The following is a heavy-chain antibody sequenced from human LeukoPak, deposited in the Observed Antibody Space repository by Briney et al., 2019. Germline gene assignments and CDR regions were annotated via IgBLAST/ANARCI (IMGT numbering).Heavy chain of an antibody. CDR2: IIPIFGIA. Sequence: GSSVKVSCKASGGTFSSYAISWVRQAPGQGLEWMGRIIPIFGIANYAQKFQGRVTITADKSTSTAYMELSSLRSEDTAVYYSARVSKAVAGYFDYWGQGTLVTVSS. D-gene: IGHD6-19*01. V-gene: IGHV1-69*04. J-gene: IGHJ4*02. CDR1: GGTFSSYA. CDR3: ARVSKAVAGYFDY.